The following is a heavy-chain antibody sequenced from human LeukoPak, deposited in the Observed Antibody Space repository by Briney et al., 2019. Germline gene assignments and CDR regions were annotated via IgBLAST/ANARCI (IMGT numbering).Heavy chain of an antibody. D-gene: IGHD2-2*01. CDR3: ARGPDIVVVPAAQGENFDY. J-gene: IGHJ4*02. V-gene: IGHV4-39*01. CDR1: GGSVTTGYY. CDR2: FYYSGST. Sequence: SETLSLTCTVSGGSVTTGYYWGWIRQPPGKALEWIGSFYYSGSTYYNPSLQSRVTISVDTSKTQFSLRLNSVTAADTAVYYCARGPDIVVVPAAQGENFDYWGQGTLVTVSS.